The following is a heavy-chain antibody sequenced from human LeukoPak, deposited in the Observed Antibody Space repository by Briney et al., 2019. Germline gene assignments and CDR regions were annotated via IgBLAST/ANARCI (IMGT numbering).Heavy chain of an antibody. Sequence: GGSLRLSCAASGFTFSSYAMHWVRQAPGKGLEWVAVISYDGSNKYYADSVKGRFTISRDNSKNTLYLQMNSLRAEDTAVYYCAKRYCSSTSCYATDYWGQGTLVTVSS. CDR3: AKRYCSSTSCYATDY. D-gene: IGHD2-2*01. J-gene: IGHJ4*02. CDR2: ISYDGSNK. CDR1: GFTFSSYA. V-gene: IGHV3-30*04.